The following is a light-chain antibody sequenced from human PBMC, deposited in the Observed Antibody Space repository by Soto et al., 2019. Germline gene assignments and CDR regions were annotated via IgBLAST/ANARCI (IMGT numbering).Light chain of an antibody. V-gene: IGLV2-14*01. CDR1: SSDVGSYNY. CDR3: TSYTTSNTWV. CDR2: GVS. Sequence: QSALTQPASVSGSPGQSITISCTGTSSDVGSYNYVSWYQHHPRKAPKLMIFGVSSRPSGVSNRFSGSKSGNTASLTISGVQAEDEADYYCTSYTTSNTWVFGGGTKLTVL. J-gene: IGLJ3*02.